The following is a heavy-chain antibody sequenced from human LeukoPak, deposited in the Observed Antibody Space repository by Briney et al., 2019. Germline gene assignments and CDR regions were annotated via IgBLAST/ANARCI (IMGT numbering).Heavy chain of an antibody. V-gene: IGHV3-30-3*01. Sequence: GGSLRLSCAASGFTFSSYAMHWVRQAPGKGLEWVAVILYDGSNKYYAHSVKGRFTISRDNSKNTLYLQMNSLRAEDTAVYYCAREQASFDYWGQGSLVTVSS. J-gene: IGHJ4*02. CDR3: AREQASFDY. CDR1: GFTFSSYA. CDR2: ILYDGSNK.